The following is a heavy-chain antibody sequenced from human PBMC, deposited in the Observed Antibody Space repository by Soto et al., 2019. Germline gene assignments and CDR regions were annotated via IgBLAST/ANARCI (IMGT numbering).Heavy chain of an antibody. Sequence: SVKVSCKASGGTFSSYAVSWVRQVPGQGLEWMGGIIPIFGTANYAQKFQGRVTITADESTSTVYMELSSLRSEDTAVYYCARDGHEVGVEDATQDFYYYYGMDVWGQGTTVTVSS. V-gene: IGHV1-69*13. CDR2: IIPIFGTA. D-gene: IGHD2-15*01. CDR3: ARDGHEVGVEDATQDFYYYYGMDV. J-gene: IGHJ6*02. CDR1: GGTFSSYA.